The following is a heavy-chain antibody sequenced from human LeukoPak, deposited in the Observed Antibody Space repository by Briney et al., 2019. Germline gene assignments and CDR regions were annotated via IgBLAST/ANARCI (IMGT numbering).Heavy chain of an antibody. D-gene: IGHD3-9*01. Sequence: ASVKVSCKASGYTFTSYGINWVRQAPGQGLEWMGWISPYNGNTNYAQRLQGRVTMTTDTSTSTTYMELRSLRSDDTAVYYCARVSPGLRYFDWSPPDFDYWGQGTLVTVSS. CDR1: GYTFTSYG. CDR2: ISPYNGNT. J-gene: IGHJ4*02. CDR3: ARVSPGLRYFDWSPPDFDY. V-gene: IGHV1-18*01.